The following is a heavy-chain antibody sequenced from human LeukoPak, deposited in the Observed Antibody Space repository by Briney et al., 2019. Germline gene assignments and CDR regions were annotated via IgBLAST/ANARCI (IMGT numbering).Heavy chain of an antibody. CDR3: ARDGSNWSNDYYHGVDV. J-gene: IGHJ6*02. CDR1: GGSISSYY. CDR2: IYYSGST. V-gene: IGHV4-59*01. Sequence: SETLSLTCTVSGGSISSYYWSWIRQPPGKGLEWIGYIYYSGSTNYNPSLKSRVTISVDTSKNQFSLRLSSVTAADTAVYYCARDGSNWSNDYYHGVDVWGQGTTVTVSS. D-gene: IGHD4-11*01.